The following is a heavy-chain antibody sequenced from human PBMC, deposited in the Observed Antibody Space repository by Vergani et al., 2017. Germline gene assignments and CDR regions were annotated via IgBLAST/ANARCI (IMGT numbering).Heavy chain of an antibody. V-gene: IGHV3-30*03. CDR3: ASNTYYYDSSGYYQYYGMDV. CDR1: GFTFSSYG. Sequence: QVQLVESGGGVVQPGRSLRLSCAASGFTFSSYGMHWVRQAPGKGLEWVAVISYDGSNKYYADSVKGRFTISRDNAKNSLYLQMNSLRAEDTAVYYCASNTYYYDSSGYYQYYGMDVWGQGTTVTVSS. CDR2: ISYDGSNK. J-gene: IGHJ6*02. D-gene: IGHD3-22*01.